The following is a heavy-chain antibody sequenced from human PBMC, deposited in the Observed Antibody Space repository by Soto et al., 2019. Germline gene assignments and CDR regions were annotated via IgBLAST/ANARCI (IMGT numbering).Heavy chain of an antibody. CDR1: GGSISSSSYY. Sequence: SETLSLTCTVSGGSISSSSYYWGWIRQPPGKGLEWIGSIYYSGSTYYNPSLKSRVTISVDTSKNQFSLKLSSVTAADTAVYYCAGFSGFILTLTLIGNWFDPWGQGTLVTVSS. J-gene: IGHJ5*02. V-gene: IGHV4-39*01. D-gene: IGHD3-9*01. CDR2: IYYSGST. CDR3: AGFSGFILTLTLIGNWFDP.